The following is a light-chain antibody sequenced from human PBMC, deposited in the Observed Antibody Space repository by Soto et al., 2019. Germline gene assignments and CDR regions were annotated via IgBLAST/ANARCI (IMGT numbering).Light chain of an antibody. J-gene: IGKJ5*01. CDR3: QQYYDWPIT. CDR2: GAS. V-gene: IGKV3-15*01. Sequence: EIVMTQSPATLSVSPGERATLSCRASQSISSLLAWYQQKPGQAPRLLIYGASTRATGIPARFTGSGSGAEFTLTISSLQSADFAIYCCQQYYDWPITFGQGTRLDIK. CDR1: QSISSL.